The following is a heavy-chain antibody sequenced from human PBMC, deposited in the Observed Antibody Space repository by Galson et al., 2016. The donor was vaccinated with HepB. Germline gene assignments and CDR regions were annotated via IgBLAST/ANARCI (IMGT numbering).Heavy chain of an antibody. CDR2: ISGTGGTT. D-gene: IGHD3-3*01. CDR3: AKGDDFWSGYYGGL. J-gene: IGHJ4*02. CDR1: GFTFSNYA. V-gene: IGHV3-23*01. Sequence: SLRLSCAASGFTFSNYAMSWVRQAPGKGLEWVSGISGTGGTTYYADSVKGRFTISRDNSKSTLSLRMNSLRAEDTAVYYCAKGDDFWSGYYGGLWGQGTLVTVSS.